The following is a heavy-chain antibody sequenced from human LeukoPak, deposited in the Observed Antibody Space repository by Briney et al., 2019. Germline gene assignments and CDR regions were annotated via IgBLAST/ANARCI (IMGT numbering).Heavy chain of an antibody. J-gene: IGHJ4*02. CDR3: AATGGGRTY. Sequence: PSETLSLTCTGSGDSISYYYWSWIRQPPGKGLEWIGYISYSGSTSYNPSLKSRVTISDDTSKNQFSLRLNSVTAADTAVYYCAATGGGRTYWGQGALVTVFS. CDR2: ISYSGST. D-gene: IGHD3-16*01. CDR1: GDSISYYY. V-gene: IGHV4-59*01.